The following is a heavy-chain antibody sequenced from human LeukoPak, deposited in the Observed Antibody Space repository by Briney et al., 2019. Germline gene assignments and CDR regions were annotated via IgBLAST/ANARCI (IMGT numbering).Heavy chain of an antibody. V-gene: IGHV4-59*01. D-gene: IGHD3-16*01. CDR3: ARGGYDSDFDY. CDR2: IYFTGRT. CDR1: GGSISTYY. Sequence: SETLSLTCTVSGGSISTYYWSWIRLPTGKGLEWIAYIYFTGRTQYNPSLKSRVSISEDTSKNQFSLRLTSVTPADTAVYYCARGGYDSDFDYWGQGTLVTVSS. J-gene: IGHJ4*02.